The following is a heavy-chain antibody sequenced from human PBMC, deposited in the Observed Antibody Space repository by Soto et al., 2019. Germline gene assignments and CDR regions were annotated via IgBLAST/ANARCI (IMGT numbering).Heavy chain of an antibody. CDR2: IVVGSGNT. CDR3: AAGYYDILTGYYYYYGMDV. J-gene: IGHJ6*02. Sequence: QMQLVQSGPEVKKPGTSVKVSCKASGFTFTSSAMQWVRQARGQRLEWIGWIVVGSGNTNYAQKFQERVTITSDMPPSTAYMELSSMRSEGTAVYYCAAGYYDILTGYYYYYGMDVWGQGTTVTVSS. V-gene: IGHV1-58*02. CDR1: GFTFTSSA. D-gene: IGHD3-9*01.